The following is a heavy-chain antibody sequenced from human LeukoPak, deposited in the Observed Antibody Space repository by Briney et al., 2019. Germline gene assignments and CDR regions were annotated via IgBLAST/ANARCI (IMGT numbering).Heavy chain of an antibody. D-gene: IGHD3-22*01. CDR2: ISAYNGNT. CDR3: ATSITMIVVVITEIAFDI. J-gene: IGHJ3*02. CDR1: GYTFTSYG. Sequence: ASVKVSCKASGYTFTSYGISWVRQAPGQGLEWMGWISAYNGNTNYAQKLQGRVTMTTDTSTSTAYMELSSLRSEDTAVYYCATSITMIVVVITEIAFDIWGQGTMVTVSS. V-gene: IGHV1-18*01.